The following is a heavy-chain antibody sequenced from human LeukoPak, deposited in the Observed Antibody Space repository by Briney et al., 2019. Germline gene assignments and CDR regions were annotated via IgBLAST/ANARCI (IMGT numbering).Heavy chain of an antibody. V-gene: IGHV4-34*01. CDR3: ARVCGDYSLGNDEDAFDI. CDR1: GGSFSGYY. J-gene: IGHJ3*02. Sequence: SETLSLTCAVYGGSFSGYYWSWIRQPPGKGLEWIGEINHSGSTNYNPSLKSRVTISVDTSKNQFSLKLSSVTAADTAVYYCARVCGDYSLGNDEDAFDIWGQGTMVTVSS. D-gene: IGHD4-17*01. CDR2: INHSGST.